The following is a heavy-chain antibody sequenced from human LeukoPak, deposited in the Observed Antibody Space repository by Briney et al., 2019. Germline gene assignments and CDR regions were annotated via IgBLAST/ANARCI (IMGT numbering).Heavy chain of an antibody. CDR1: GFTLSSYA. V-gene: IGHV3-23*01. D-gene: IGHD3-22*01. J-gene: IGHJ4*02. CDR2: ISGSGGST. CDR3: AKDGRYYDNSGYYFGDYFDY. Sequence: GGSLRLSCAASGFTLSSYAMNWVRQAPGKGLEWVSAISGSGGSTYYADSVKGRFTISRDNSKNTLYLQMNSLRAEDTAVYYCAKDGRYYDNSGYYFGDYFDYWGQGTLVTVSS.